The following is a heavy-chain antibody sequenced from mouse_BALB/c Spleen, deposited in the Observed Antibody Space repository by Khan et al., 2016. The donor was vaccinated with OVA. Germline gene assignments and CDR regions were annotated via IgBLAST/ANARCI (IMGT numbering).Heavy chain of an antibody. CDR1: GFSFSTYS. Sequence: EVELVESGGDLVRPGGSLKLSCAASGFSFSTYSMSWVRQTPEKRLEWVATISSGGSYTYSPDSVKGRFTISRDNAKNTLYLQMSSLKSADTAMYYCTRHRSYYGYNPYFDYWGQGTTLTVSS. V-gene: IGHV5-6-4*01. CDR2: ISSGGSYT. J-gene: IGHJ2*01. CDR3: TRHRSYYGYNPYFDY. D-gene: IGHD1-1*01.